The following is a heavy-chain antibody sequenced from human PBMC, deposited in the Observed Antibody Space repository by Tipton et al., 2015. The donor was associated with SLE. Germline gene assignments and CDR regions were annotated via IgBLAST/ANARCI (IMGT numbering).Heavy chain of an antibody. CDR1: GGSFRGYY. CDR3: ARGLANYDGNSHHLGY. CDR2: ISHSGST. D-gene: IGHD4-23*01. Sequence: TLSLTCAVYGGSFRGYYWSWIRQPPGKGLEWIGEISHSGSTSYNPSLKSRVTISVDKSKNQFSLKLTSLTAADTAMYYCARGLANYDGNSHHLGYWGQGTLVTVSS. V-gene: IGHV4-34*01. J-gene: IGHJ4*02.